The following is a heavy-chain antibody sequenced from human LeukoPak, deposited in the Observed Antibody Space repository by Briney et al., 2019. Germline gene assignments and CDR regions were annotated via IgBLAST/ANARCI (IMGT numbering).Heavy chain of an antibody. V-gene: IGHV1-46*01. CDR1: GYDFTNHH. Sequence: ASVKVSCKASGYDFTNHHVHWMRQAPGQGLEWMGISYASAGDTRFARKFQGRVTMTGDTSTTTVYMDLTTLRSEDTAVYFCATEPPGAYYFDYWGQGTLVTVSS. D-gene: IGHD4-17*01. CDR2: SYASAGDT. J-gene: IGHJ4*02. CDR3: ATEPPGAYYFDY.